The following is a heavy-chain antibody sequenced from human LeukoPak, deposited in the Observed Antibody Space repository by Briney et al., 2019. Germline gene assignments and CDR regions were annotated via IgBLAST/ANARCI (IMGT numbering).Heavy chain of an antibody. CDR1: GYSISSGYY. CDR3: ARECCSSTNSLGPDY. CDR2: ISHSGTT. D-gene: IGHD2-2*01. V-gene: IGHV4-38-2*02. J-gene: IGHJ4*02. Sequence: SETQSLTCAVSGYSISSGYYWGWIRQPPGKGLEWVGTISHSGTTYYNPSLKSRITMSLETSKNQFSLKLSSVTAADTAVYYCARECCSSTNSLGPDYWGQGTLVTVSS.